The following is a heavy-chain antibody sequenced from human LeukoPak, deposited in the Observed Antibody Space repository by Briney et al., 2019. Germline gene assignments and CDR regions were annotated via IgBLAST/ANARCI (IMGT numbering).Heavy chain of an antibody. D-gene: IGHD1-26*01. CDR1: GDSITINYY. CDR3: AGPLFSGSSNDVFDI. J-gene: IGHJ3*02. CDR2: IYYSGST. V-gene: IGHV4-39*01. Sequence: SETLSLTCTVSGDSITINYYWGWIRQPPGKGLEWIGSIYYSGSTYYNPSLKSRVTISVDTSKNQLSLKLSSVTAADTAMYYCAGPLFSGSSNDVFDIWGQGTMVTVSS.